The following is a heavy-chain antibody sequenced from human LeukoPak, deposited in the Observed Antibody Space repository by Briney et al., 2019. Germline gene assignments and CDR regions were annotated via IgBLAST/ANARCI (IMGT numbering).Heavy chain of an antibody. CDR3: ARDRVTVSTIINWFDP. CDR1: GYTFTSYD. Sequence: ASVKVSCKASGYTFTSYDINWVRQATGQGLEWMGWMNPNSGNTGYAQKFQGRVTMTRNTSISTAYMELTRLRSDDTAMYYCARDRVTVSTIINWFDPWGQGTLVTVSS. V-gene: IGHV1-8*01. J-gene: IGHJ5*02. D-gene: IGHD5/OR15-5a*01. CDR2: MNPNSGNT.